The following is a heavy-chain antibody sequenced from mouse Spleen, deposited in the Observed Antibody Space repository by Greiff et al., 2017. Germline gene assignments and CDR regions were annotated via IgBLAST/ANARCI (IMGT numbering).Heavy chain of an antibody. CDR2: ISSGSSTI. J-gene: IGHJ4*01. CDR1: GFTFSDYG. CDR3: AREGLRGAMDY. D-gene: IGHD2-4*01. V-gene: IGHV5-17*01. Sequence: EVHLVESGGGLVKPGGSLKLSCAASGFTFSDYGMHWVRQAPEKGLEWVAYISSGSSTIYYADTVKGRFTISRDNAKNTLFLQMTSLRSEDTAMYYCAREGLRGAMDYWGQGTSVTVSS.